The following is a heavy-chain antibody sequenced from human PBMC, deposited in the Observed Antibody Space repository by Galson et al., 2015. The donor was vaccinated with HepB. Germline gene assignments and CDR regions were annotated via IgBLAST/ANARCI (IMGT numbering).Heavy chain of an antibody. Sequence: SLRLSCAASGFTFSSYGMHWVRQAPGKGLEWVAVIWYDGSNKYYADSVKGRFTISRDNSKNTLYLQMNSLRAEDTAVYYCAKDLGAARLDSADYWGQGTLVTVSS. J-gene: IGHJ4*02. D-gene: IGHD6-6*01. CDR3: AKDLGAARLDSADY. CDR2: IWYDGSNK. CDR1: GFTFSSYG. V-gene: IGHV3-33*06.